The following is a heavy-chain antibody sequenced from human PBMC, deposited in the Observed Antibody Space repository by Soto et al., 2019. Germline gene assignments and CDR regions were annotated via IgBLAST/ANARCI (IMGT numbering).Heavy chain of an antibody. CDR1: GFTFDDYA. CDR2: ISWYSGSI. D-gene: IGHD2-15*01. CDR3: TKEPKLLPCCFWFDP. J-gene: IGHJ5*02. Sequence: EVQLVESGGGLVQPGRSLRLSCAASGFTFDDYAMHWVRQAPGKGLECVSGISWYSGSIGYADSVKGRFNTSRDNAKNFLYLQMNSLRAEDTVLYYCTKEPKLLPCCFWFDPWGQGTLVTVSS. V-gene: IGHV3-9*01.